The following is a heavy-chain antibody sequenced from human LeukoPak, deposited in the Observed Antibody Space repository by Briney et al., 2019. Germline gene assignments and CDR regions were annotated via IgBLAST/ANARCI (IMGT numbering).Heavy chain of an antibody. CDR3: AKSDAVYDSSGYVDY. Sequence: GGSLRLSCAASGFTFDDYAMHWVRQAPGKGLEWVSGISWNSSSIGYADSVKGRFTISRDNAKNSLYLQMNSLRAEDTALYYCAKSDAVYDSSGYVDYWGQGTLVTVSS. V-gene: IGHV3-9*01. CDR1: GFTFDDYA. J-gene: IGHJ4*02. CDR2: ISWNSSSI. D-gene: IGHD3-22*01.